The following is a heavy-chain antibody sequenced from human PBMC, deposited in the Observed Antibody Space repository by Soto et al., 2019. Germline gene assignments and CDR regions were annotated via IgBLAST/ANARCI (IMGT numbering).Heavy chain of an antibody. CDR1: GFTFSGSA. Sequence: EVQLVEPGGGLVQPGGSLKLSCAASGFTFSGSAMHWVRQASGKGLEWVGRIRSKANSYATAYAASVKGRFTISRDDSKNTAYLQMTSLKTEDTAVYYCTRQGIAAAGTHPSFDYWGQGTLVTVSS. V-gene: IGHV3-73*01. CDR3: TRQGIAAAGTHPSFDY. J-gene: IGHJ4*02. CDR2: IRSKANSYAT. D-gene: IGHD6-13*01.